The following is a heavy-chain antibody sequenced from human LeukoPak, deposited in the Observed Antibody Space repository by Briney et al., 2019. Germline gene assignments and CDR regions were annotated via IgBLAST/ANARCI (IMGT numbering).Heavy chain of an antibody. D-gene: IGHD6-19*01. CDR1: GFSFSSYG. J-gene: IGHJ4*02. Sequence: GGSLRLSCAGSGFSFSSYGMHWVRQAPGKGLEWVSYISSSGRTMYYADSVKGRFTISRDNAKNSLYLQMNSLRAEDTAVYYCAHQSSGWRYYFDYWGQGTLVTVSS. CDR3: AHQSSGWRYYFDY. CDR2: ISSSGRTM. V-gene: IGHV3-48*04.